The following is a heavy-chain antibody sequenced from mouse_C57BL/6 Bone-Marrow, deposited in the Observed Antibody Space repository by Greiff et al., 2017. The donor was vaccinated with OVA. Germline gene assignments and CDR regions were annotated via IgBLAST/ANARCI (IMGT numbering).Heavy chain of an antibody. D-gene: IGHD1-1*01. CDR2: IDPANGNT. CDR1: GFNIKNTY. Sequence: VQLKESVAELVRPGASVKLSCTASGFNIKNTYMHWVKQRPEQGLEWIGRIDPANGNTKYAPKFQGKATITADTSSNTAYLQLSSLTSEDTAIYYCARPLYYGSSHYFDYWGQGTTLTVSS. J-gene: IGHJ2*01. V-gene: IGHV14-3*01. CDR3: ARPLYYGSSHYFDY.